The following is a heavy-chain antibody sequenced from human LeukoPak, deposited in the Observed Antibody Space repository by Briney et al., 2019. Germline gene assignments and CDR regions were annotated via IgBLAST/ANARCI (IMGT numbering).Heavy chain of an antibody. D-gene: IGHD6-13*01. CDR3: ARDGAAAGNHFGVTDAFDI. V-gene: IGHV3-21*01. Sequence: GGSLRLSRAASGFTFSSYSMNWVRQAPGKGLEWVSSISSSSSYIYYADSVKGRFTISRDNAKNSLYLQMNSLRAEDTAVYYCARDGAAAGNHFGVTDAFDIWGQGTMVTVSS. CDR2: ISSSSSYI. J-gene: IGHJ3*02. CDR1: GFTFSSYS.